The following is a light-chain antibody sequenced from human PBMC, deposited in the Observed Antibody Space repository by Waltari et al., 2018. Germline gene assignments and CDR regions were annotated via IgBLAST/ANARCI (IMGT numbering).Light chain of an antibody. CDR3: MQGTQWLPL. CDR1: QSLVFSDGNSH. J-gene: IGKJ1*01. CDR2: EVS. V-gene: IGKV2-30*01. Sequence: DVVMTQSPLSLPVTLGQPASISCRSSQSLVFSDGNSHLNWFQQRPGQSPRRLIYEVSKRDYGVPERIHGRWAGSGFTLKISKVEGGDVGVYFCMQGTQWLPLFGQGTKVKIK.